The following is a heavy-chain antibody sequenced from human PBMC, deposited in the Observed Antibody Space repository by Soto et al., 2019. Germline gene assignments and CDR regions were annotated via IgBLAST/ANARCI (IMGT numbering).Heavy chain of an antibody. D-gene: IGHD1-1*01. J-gene: IGHJ4*02. CDR2: ISGSGGIT. V-gene: IGHV3-23*01. CDR3: EKDANWEDHY. CDR1: GFTFSNYA. Sequence: EVQLLESGGGLVQPGGSLRLSCAASGFTFSNYAMTWVRQAPGKGLEWVSFISGSGGITYYADSVKGRFTISRDNSKNTLYRQMHSLRAEDTAIYYCEKDANWEDHYWGQGTLVTVSS.